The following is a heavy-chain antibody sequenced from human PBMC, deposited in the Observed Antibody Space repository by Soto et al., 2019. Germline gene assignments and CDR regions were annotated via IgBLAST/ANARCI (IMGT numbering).Heavy chain of an antibody. CDR2: INHSGST. Sequence: QVQLQQWGAGLLKPSETLSLTCAVYGGSFSGYYWSWIRQPPGKGLEWIGGINHSGSTNYNPSRKSRSTLPVDTSKNQFSLKLSSVTAADTAVYYCARGQSSLLLDWWRQGVLVTVSS. CDR3: ARGQSSLLLDW. D-gene: IGHD1-1*01. V-gene: IGHV4-34*01. CDR1: GGSFSGYY. J-gene: IGHJ4*02.